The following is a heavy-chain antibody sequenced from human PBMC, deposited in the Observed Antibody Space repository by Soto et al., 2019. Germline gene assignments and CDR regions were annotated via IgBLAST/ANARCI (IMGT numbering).Heavy chain of an antibody. Sequence: GGSLRLSCEASGFTFSSYGMHWVRQAPGKGLEWVANIKQDGSEKYYVDSVKGRFTISRDNAKNSLYLQMNSLRAEDTAVYYCAALLRYYYYMDVWGKGTTVTVSS. V-gene: IGHV3-7*01. CDR3: AALLRYYYYMDV. CDR1: GFTFSSYG. D-gene: IGHD2-15*01. J-gene: IGHJ6*03. CDR2: IKQDGSEK.